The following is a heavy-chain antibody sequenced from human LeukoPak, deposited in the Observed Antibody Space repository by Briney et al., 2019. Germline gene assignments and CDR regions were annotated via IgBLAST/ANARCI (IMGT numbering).Heavy chain of an antibody. V-gene: IGHV3-23*01. CDR3: AKRGGYDSSGYYEFDY. CDR1: GFTFSSYA. CDR2: FSGSGGST. Sequence: GGSLRLSCAASGFTFSSYAMSWVRQAPGKGLEWVSAFSGSGGSTYYADSVKGRFTISRDNSKNTLYLQINSLRAEDTAVYYCAKRGGYDSSGYYEFDYWGQGTLVTVSS. J-gene: IGHJ4*02. D-gene: IGHD3-22*01.